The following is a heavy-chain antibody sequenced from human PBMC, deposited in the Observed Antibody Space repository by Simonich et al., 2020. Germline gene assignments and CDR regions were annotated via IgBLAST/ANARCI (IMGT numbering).Heavy chain of an antibody. J-gene: IGHJ3*02. Sequence: PGRSLRLSCAASGFPFRSYEMNWVRQAPGKGLEWVSYISSRGSTIYYADSVKGRFTISIDNAKNSLYLQMNSLRAEDTAVYYCAREKWLLFAFDIWGQGTMVTVSS. V-gene: IGHV3-48*03. D-gene: IGHD5-12*01. CDR3: AREKWLLFAFDI. CDR1: GFPFRSYE. CDR2: ISSRGSTI.